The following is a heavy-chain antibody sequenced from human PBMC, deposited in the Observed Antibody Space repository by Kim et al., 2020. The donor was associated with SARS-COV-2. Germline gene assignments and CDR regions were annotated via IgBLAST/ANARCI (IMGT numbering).Heavy chain of an antibody. V-gene: IGHV1-8*01. Sequence: ASVKVSCKASGYTFTSYDINWVRQVTGQGLEWMGWMNPNSGNTGYEQKYQGRVTMTRNTSISTAYMELSSLRSEDTAVYYCARGVVPAAMIYYYYMDVWGKGTTVTVSS. D-gene: IGHD2-2*01. CDR1: GYTFTSYD. CDR2: MNPNSGNT. J-gene: IGHJ6*03. CDR3: ARGVVPAAMIYYYYMDV.